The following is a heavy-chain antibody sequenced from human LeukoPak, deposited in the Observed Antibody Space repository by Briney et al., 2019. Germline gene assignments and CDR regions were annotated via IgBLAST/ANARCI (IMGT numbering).Heavy chain of an antibody. CDR3: ARLASSSWPLYYYYGMDV. J-gene: IGHJ6*02. CDR1: GYTFTIYD. V-gene: IGHV1-8*01. CDR2: MNPNNGNT. D-gene: IGHD6-13*01. Sequence: GASVSVSSKASGYTFTIYDINCVRQATGQGLEWMGWMNPNNGNTGYAQKFQGRVTITRSTSISTAYMELSSLRSEDTAVYYCARLASSSWPLYYYYGMDVWGQGTTVTVSS.